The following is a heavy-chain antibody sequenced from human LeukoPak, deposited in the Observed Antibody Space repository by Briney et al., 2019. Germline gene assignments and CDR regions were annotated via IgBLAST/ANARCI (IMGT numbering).Heavy chain of an antibody. CDR2: IKQDGSEK. J-gene: IGHJ3*02. V-gene: IGHV3-7*01. Sequence: GGSLRLSCAASGFTFSSYWMSWVRQAPGKGLEWVANIKQDGSEKYYVDSVKGRFTISRDNAKNPLYLQMNSLRAEDTAVYYCARDRHWKATSFDIWDQGTMVTVSS. D-gene: IGHD1-1*01. CDR3: ARDRHWKATSFDI. CDR1: GFTFSSYW.